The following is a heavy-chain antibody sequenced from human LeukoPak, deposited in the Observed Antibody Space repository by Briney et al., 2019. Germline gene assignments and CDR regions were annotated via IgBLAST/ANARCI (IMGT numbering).Heavy chain of an antibody. Sequence: SEALSLTCTVSGGSISSSSYYWGWIRQPPGKGLEWIGSIYYSGSTYYNPSLKSRVTISVDTSKNQFSLKLSSVTAADTAVYYCARLHTELNIDYWGQGTLVTVSS. V-gene: IGHV4-39*01. J-gene: IGHJ4*02. D-gene: IGHD1-14*01. CDR3: ARLHTELNIDY. CDR1: GGSISSSSYY. CDR2: IYYSGST.